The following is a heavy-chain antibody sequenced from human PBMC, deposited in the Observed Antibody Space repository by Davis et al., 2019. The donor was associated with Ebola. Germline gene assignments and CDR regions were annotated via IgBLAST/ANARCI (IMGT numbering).Heavy chain of an antibody. CDR2: INHSGST. J-gene: IGHJ4*02. CDR3: ARRMGSSSWIY. Sequence: MPSETRSLTCAVYGGSFSGYYWSWIRQPPGKGLEWIGEINHSGSTNYNPSLKSRVTISVDTSKNQFSLKLSSVTAADTAVYYCARRMGSSSWIYWGQGTLVTVSS. CDR1: GGSFSGYY. D-gene: IGHD6-13*01. V-gene: IGHV4-34*01.